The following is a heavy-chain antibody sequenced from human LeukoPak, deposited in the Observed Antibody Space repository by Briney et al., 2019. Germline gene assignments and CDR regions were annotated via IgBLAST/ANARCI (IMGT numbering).Heavy chain of an antibody. D-gene: IGHD3-22*01. CDR2: IHYSGST. V-gene: IGHV4-39*07. CDR3: AREMDYYDTSAYTRWGRYPFFDY. J-gene: IGHJ4*02. CDR1: GGSISNSSYY. Sequence: PSETLSLTCTVSGGSISNSSYYWGWIRQPPGKGLEWIGSIHYSGSTYYNPSLKSRVTILVDTSKNQFSLKLSSVTAADTAVFYCAREMDYYDTSAYTRWGRYPFFDYWGQGTLVTVSS.